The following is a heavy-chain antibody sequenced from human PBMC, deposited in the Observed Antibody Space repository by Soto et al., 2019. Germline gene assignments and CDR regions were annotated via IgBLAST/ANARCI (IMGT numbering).Heavy chain of an antibody. CDR2: IWYDGSNK. CDR3: ARDSLELGYYYYGMDV. Sequence: GGSLRLSCAASGFTFSSYGMHWVRQAPGKGLEWVAVIWYDGSNKYYADSVKGRFTISRDNSKNTLYLQMNSLRAEDTAVYYCARDSLELGYYYYGMDVWGQGTTVTVPS. V-gene: IGHV3-33*01. J-gene: IGHJ6*02. CDR1: GFTFSSYG. D-gene: IGHD1-7*01.